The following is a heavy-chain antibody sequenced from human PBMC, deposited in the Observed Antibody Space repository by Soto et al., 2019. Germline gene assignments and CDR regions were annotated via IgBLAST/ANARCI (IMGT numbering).Heavy chain of an antibody. V-gene: IGHV2-5*02. CDR1: GLSLSTSGEA. J-gene: IGHJ5*02. CDR3: AHYVSTSPAGWFDP. CDR2: IYWDDDK. D-gene: IGHD3-10*02. Sequence: QITLKESGPTLVKPTQTLTLTCTFSGLSLSTSGEAVGWIRQPPGKALEWLALIYWDDDKRYNPTLKTRLTITKDTFKNHVVLTLTNMDLVDTATYYCAHYVSTSPAGWFDPWGQGILVTVS.